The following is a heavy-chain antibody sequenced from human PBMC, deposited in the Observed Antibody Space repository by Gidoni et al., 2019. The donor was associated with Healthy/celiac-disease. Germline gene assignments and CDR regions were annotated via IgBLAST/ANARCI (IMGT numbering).Heavy chain of an antibody. CDR3: ASRVLLERYNSGAFDI. Sequence: QVQLVQSGSELKTPGASVTVSCKASGYTFTSYAMNWVRQAPGQGLEWMGWINTNTGNPTYAQGFTGRFVFSLDTSVSTAYLQISSLKAEDTAVYYCASRVLLERYNSGAFDIWGQGTMVTVSS. CDR1: GYTFTSYA. V-gene: IGHV7-4-1*02. CDR2: INTNTGNP. J-gene: IGHJ3*02. D-gene: IGHD1-1*01.